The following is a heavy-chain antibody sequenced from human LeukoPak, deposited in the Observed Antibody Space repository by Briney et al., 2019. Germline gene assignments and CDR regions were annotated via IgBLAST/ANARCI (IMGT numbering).Heavy chain of an antibody. CDR3: ARETTYYDSSGNYYHTFDI. CDR1: GFTFDDYD. D-gene: IGHD3-22*01. Sequence: PGGSLRLSCAASGFTFDDYDMSWVRQVPGKGLEWVSGVNWNGGRTHYADSVKGRFTISRDNAKKSLYLQMSSLRAEDTALYHCARETTYYDSSGNYYHTFDIWGQGTMVTVSS. CDR2: VNWNGGRT. J-gene: IGHJ3*02. V-gene: IGHV3-20*01.